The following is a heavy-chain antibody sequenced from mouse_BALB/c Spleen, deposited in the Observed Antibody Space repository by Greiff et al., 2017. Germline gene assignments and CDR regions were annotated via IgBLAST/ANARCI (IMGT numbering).Heavy chain of an antibody. V-gene: IGHV5-12-2*01. J-gene: IGHJ3*01. CDR2: ISNGGGST. D-gene: IGHD1-2*01. Sequence: EVMLVESGGGLVQPGGSLKLSCAASGFTFSSYTMSWVRQTPEKRLEWVAYISNGGGSTYYPDTVKGRFTISRDNAKNTLYLQMSSLKSEDTAMYYCARHEFTTAAWFAYWGQGTLVTVSA. CDR3: ARHEFTTAAWFAY. CDR1: GFTFSSYT.